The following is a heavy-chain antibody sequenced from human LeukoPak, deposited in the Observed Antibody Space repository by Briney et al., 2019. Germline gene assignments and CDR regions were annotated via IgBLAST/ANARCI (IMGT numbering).Heavy chain of an antibody. CDR3: ARGVEPLAANTLAY. Sequence: GGSLRLSCAASGFTVITNDMTWVRQAPGKGLEWVSVLYSDGKTKYADSVQCRFTISRDNSKNTLYLEMNSLSPDDTAVYYCARGVEPLAANTLAYWGQGTLVTVSS. J-gene: IGHJ4*02. V-gene: IGHV3-53*01. CDR1: GFTVITND. CDR2: LYSDGKT. D-gene: IGHD1-14*01.